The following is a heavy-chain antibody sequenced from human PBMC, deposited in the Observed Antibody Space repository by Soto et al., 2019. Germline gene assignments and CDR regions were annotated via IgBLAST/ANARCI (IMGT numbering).Heavy chain of an antibody. CDR1: GGTFSSYT. V-gene: IGHV1-69*08. D-gene: IGHD3-10*02. Sequence: QVQLVQSGAEVKKPGSSVKVSCKASGGTFSSYTISWVRQAPGQGLEWMGRIIPILGIANYAQKFQGRVTITADKTTSTAYMELSSLRSEDTAVYYCAGDMFRGGNYYYYYMDVWGKGTTVTVSS. CDR2: IIPILGIA. J-gene: IGHJ6*03. CDR3: AGDMFRGGNYYYYYMDV.